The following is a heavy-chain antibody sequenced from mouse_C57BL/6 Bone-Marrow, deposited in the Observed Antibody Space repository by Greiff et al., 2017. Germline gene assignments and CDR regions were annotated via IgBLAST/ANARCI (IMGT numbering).Heavy chain of an antibody. CDR3: ARSSTFFYYFDY. V-gene: IGHV1-47*01. J-gene: IGHJ2*01. Sequence: HVQLQQSGAELVKPGASVKMSCTASGYTFTTYPLEWMKQNHGKSLEWIGNFHPYNDDTKYTEKFKGKATLTVEKSSNTVYLELSRLTSDDSAVYYCARSSTFFYYFDYWGQGTTLTVSS. CDR2: FHPYNDDT. CDR1: GYTFTTYP. D-gene: IGHD5-1*01.